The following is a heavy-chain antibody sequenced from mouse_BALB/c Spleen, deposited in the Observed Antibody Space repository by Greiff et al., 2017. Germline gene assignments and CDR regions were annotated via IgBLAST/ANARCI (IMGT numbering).Heavy chain of an antibody. D-gene: IGHD2-4*01. CDR1: GFTFSSYA. J-gene: IGHJ4*01. Sequence: EVQGVESGGGLVKPGGSLKLSCAASGFTFSSYAMSWVRQSPQKRLEWVAEISSGGSYTYYPDTVTGRFTISRDNAKNTLYLEMSSLRSEDTAMYYCARRDDYGYYYAMDYWGQGTSVTVSS. V-gene: IGHV5-9-4*01. CDR3: ARRDDYGYYYAMDY. CDR2: ISSGGSYT.